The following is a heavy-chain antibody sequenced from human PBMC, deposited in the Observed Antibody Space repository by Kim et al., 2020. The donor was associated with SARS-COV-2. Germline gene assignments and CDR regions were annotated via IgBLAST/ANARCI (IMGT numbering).Heavy chain of an antibody. V-gene: IGHV3-33*08. CDR2: IWYDGSYK. D-gene: IGHD6-13*01. CDR1: GFTFSRNG. CDR3: ARAAGAAAVGTFEY. J-gene: IGHJ4*02. Sequence: GGSLRLSCAASGFTFSRNGMHWVRQAPGKGLEWVAVIWYDGSYKDYTDSVKGRFSISRDNSKNMVYLQMNSLRAEDTAVYYCARAAGAAAVGTFEYWGKGTLVTLSS.